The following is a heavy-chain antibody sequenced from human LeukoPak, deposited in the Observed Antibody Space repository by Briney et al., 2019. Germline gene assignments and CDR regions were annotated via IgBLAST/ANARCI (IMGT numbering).Heavy chain of an antibody. J-gene: IGHJ6*02. D-gene: IGHD3/OR15-3a*01. CDR1: GFTFSSYS. V-gene: IGHV3-21*01. Sequence: PGGSLRLSCAATGFTFSSYSMNWVRQAPGKGLEWVSSISSSSSYIYYADSVKGRFTISRDNAKNSLYLQMNSLRAEDTAVYYCARGLDSIYYYYGMDVWGQGTTVTVSS. CDR2: ISSSSSYI. CDR3: ARGLDSIYYYYGMDV.